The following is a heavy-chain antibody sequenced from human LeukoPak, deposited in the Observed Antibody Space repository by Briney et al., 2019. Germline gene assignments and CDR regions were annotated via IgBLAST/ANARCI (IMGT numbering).Heavy chain of an antibody. CDR2: IYSGGVT. Sequence: GGSLRLSCAASGFTVSSNYMSWVRQAPGRGLEWVSLIYSGGVTYYADSVKGRFIISRDNSKNTLFLQMNSLRAEDTAVYYCARAPSGWSDYWYFDLWGRGTLVTVSS. V-gene: IGHV3-53*01. J-gene: IGHJ2*01. CDR3: ARAPSGWSDYWYFDL. CDR1: GFTVSSNY. D-gene: IGHD6-19*01.